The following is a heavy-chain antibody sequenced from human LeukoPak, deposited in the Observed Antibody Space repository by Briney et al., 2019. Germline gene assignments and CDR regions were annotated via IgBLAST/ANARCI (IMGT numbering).Heavy chain of an antibody. Sequence: PSETLSLTCSVSGYSIRSGYHWAWIRQPPGKGLEWIGSINYSEKPYYNPSLKSRVTISVDTSKNQFSLKMTSVTAADTAFYFCARSEINDYMNYWGQGMSVTVSS. CDR3: ARSEINDYMNY. D-gene: IGHD4-11*01. CDR2: INYSEKP. V-gene: IGHV4-38-2*02. CDR1: GYSIRSGYH. J-gene: IGHJ4*02.